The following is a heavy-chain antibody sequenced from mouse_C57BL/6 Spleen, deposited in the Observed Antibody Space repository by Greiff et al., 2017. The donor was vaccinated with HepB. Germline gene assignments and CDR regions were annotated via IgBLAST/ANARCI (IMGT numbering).Heavy chain of an antibody. V-gene: IGHV1-42*01. Sequence: EVQLQQSGPELVKPGASVKISCKASGYSFTGYYMNWVKQSPEKSLEWIGEINPSTGGTTYNQKFKAKATLTVDKSSSTAYMQLKSLTSEDSAVYYCARIDYDEGYYAMDYWGQGTSVTVSS. D-gene: IGHD2-4*01. CDR2: INPSTGGT. CDR1: GYSFTGYY. CDR3: ARIDYDEGYYAMDY. J-gene: IGHJ4*01.